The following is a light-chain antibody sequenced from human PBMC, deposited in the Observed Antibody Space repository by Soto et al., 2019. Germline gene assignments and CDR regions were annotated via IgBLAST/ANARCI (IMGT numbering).Light chain of an antibody. CDR3: SSYTSSGTLYV. CDR1: SSDIGGSKY. J-gene: IGLJ1*01. CDR2: EVT. Sequence: QSALTQPASLSGSPGQSITISCTGTSSDIGGSKYVSWYQQHPGKAPKLMIYEVTYRPSGVSDRFSGSKSGNTASLTVSGLQAEDEADYYCSSYTSSGTLYVFGTGTKVTVL. V-gene: IGLV2-14*01.